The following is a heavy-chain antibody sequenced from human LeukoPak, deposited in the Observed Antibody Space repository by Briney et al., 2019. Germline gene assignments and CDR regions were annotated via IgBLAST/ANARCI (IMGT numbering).Heavy chain of an antibody. CDR2: IWYDGSNK. D-gene: IGHD4-17*01. CDR1: RFTFSSYG. Sequence: GGSLRLSCAVSRFTFSSYGMHWVRQAPGKGLEWVAVIWYDGSNKNYADSVKGRFSISRDSSKNTLYLQMNSLRVEDTAVYYCAKYAPPTTALTRFFDDWGQGTLVTVSS. J-gene: IGHJ4*02. CDR3: AKYAPPTTALTRFFDD. V-gene: IGHV3-33*06.